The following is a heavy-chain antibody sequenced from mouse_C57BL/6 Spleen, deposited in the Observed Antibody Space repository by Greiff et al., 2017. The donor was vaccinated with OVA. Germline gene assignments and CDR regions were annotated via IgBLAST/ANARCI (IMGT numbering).Heavy chain of an antibody. Sequence: EVKLVESGGGLVKPGGSLKLSCAASGFTFSDYGMHWVRQAPEKGLEWVAYISSGSSTIYYADTVQGRFTMSRDHAKNTLFLQWTSLRSEYTAMYYCARRRVYHYGTRESYWYFDVWGTGTTVTVSS. CDR2: ISSGSSTI. D-gene: IGHD1-1*01. V-gene: IGHV5-17*01. CDR3: ARRRVYHYGTRESYWYFDV. J-gene: IGHJ1*03. CDR1: GFTFSDYG.